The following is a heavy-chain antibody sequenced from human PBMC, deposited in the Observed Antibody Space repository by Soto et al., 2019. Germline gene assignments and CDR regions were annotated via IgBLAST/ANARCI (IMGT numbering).Heavy chain of an antibody. Sequence: EVQLLESGGGLVQPGGSLRLSCAASGFIFSSYAMSWVRQAPGKGLAWVSAISGSGGSTYYADSVKGRFTISRDNSKNTLYLQMNSLRAEDTAVYYCAKGGGYSYGAYYFDYWGQGTLVTVSS. D-gene: IGHD5-18*01. CDR2: ISGSGGST. CDR1: GFIFSSYA. CDR3: AKGGGYSYGAYYFDY. V-gene: IGHV3-23*01. J-gene: IGHJ4*02.